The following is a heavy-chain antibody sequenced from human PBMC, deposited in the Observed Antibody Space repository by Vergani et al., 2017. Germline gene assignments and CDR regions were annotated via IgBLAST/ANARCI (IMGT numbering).Heavy chain of an antibody. CDR1: GFTFDTYT. D-gene: IGHD3-10*01. CDR3: TTAWGLYYLHGEYFQY. Sequence: EVQLLESGGGLVQPGGSRRLSCAGAGFTFDTYTMAYVRQAPGKGPEWVATISSGGGDIFYADSVKGRFTISRDNSKNTLFLQMNSLKDEDTAVYYCTTAWGLYYLHGEYFQYWGRGTLVSVSS. CDR2: ISSGGGDI. V-gene: IGHV3-23*01. J-gene: IGHJ1*01.